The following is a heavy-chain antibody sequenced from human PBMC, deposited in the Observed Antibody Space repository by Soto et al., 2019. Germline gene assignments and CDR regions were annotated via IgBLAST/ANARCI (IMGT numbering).Heavy chain of an antibody. J-gene: IGHJ4*02. V-gene: IGHV3-48*04. Sequence: GGSLRLSCAASGFTFRNYGMNWVRQAPGKGLEWVSYIGIGSSTKYYADSVKGRFTISRDNAENSVYLEMDSLRAEDTALYYCARDVDADFRTDFDYWGRGTLVTVSS. CDR3: ARDVDADFRTDFDY. CDR1: GFTFRNYG. CDR2: IGIGSSTK. D-gene: IGHD4-17*01.